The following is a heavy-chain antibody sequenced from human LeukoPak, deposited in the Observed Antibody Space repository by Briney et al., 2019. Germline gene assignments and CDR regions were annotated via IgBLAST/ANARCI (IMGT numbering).Heavy chain of an antibody. Sequence: PGGSLRLSCAASGFTFSIYAIHWVRQAPGKGLEWVAGISYNGSNEYYSDSVKGRFTITRDNSKNTVFLRMNSLRAEDTGVYHCARDRGGSGFYYFDYWGQGTLVTVSS. CDR1: GFTFSIYA. V-gene: IGHV3-30-3*01. CDR3: ARDRGGSGFYYFDY. CDR2: ISYNGSNE. D-gene: IGHD3-22*01. J-gene: IGHJ4*02.